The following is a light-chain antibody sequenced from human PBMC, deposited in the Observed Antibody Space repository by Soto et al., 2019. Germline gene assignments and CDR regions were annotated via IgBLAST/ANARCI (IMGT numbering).Light chain of an antibody. V-gene: IGLV2-23*01. CDR1: SSDVGSYNL. CDR2: EGS. J-gene: IGLJ1*01. CDR3: CAYATITYV. Sequence: QSALTQPASVSGSPGQSITISCTGTSSDVGSYNLVSWYQQYPGKAPKLLIYEGSKRPSGVSDRFPGSESGNTASLTISGLQTEDEADYYCCAYATITYVFGTGTKGTVL.